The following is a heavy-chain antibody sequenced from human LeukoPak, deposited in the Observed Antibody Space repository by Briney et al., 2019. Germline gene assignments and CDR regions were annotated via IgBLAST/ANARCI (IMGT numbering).Heavy chain of an antibody. CDR3: QGPYYYGSGSYLGDAFDI. D-gene: IGHD3-10*01. CDR2: IYYSGST. V-gene: IGHV4-59*04. J-gene: IGHJ3*02. CDR1: GGSISSYY. Sequence: SETLSLTCTVSGGSISSYYWSWTRQPPGKGLEWIWSIYYSGSTYYNPSLKSRVTISVDTSKNQFSLKLSSVTAADTAVYYCQGPYYYGSGSYLGDAFDIWGQGTMVTVSS.